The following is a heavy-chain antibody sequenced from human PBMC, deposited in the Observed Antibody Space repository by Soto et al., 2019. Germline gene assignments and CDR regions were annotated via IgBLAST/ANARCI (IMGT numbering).Heavy chain of an antibody. CDR1: GFTVSSNY. CDR2: IYSGGST. Sequence: EVQLVESGGGLVQPGGSLRLSCAASGFTVSSNYMSWVRQAPGKGLEWVSVIYSGGSTYYADSVKGRFTISRHNSKNTLYLQMNSLRDEDTAVYYCARGRDCGGDCPNWFDPWGQGTLVTVSS. J-gene: IGHJ5*02. V-gene: IGHV3-53*04. D-gene: IGHD2-21*02. CDR3: ARGRDCGGDCPNWFDP.